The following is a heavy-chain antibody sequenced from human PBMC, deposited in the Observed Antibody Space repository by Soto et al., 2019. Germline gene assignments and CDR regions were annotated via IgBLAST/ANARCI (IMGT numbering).Heavy chain of an antibody. CDR3: ARSTSPLYSMDD. CDR1: EYRFTNYC. J-gene: IGHJ6*02. CDR2: IYPSDSDT. V-gene: IGHV5-51*01. Sequence: RGESLKISCKGSEYRFTNYCIGWVRQMPWKGLEWMGTIYPSDSDTRYSPSFRGQVTISADKSITTAYLQWSSLKASDTAMYYCARSTSPLYSMDDWGQGTTVTVSS.